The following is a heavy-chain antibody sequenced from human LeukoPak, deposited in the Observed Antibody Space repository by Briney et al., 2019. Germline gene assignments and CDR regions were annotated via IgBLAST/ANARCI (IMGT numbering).Heavy chain of an antibody. D-gene: IGHD3-22*01. CDR3: ARELDYDSSGTYFQH. CDR2: IYSGGST. CDR1: GFTFSSYA. V-gene: IGHV3-66*01. J-gene: IGHJ1*01. Sequence: PGGSLRLSCAASGFTFSSYAMSWVRQAPGKGLEWVSVIYSGGSTYYADSVKGRFTISRDNSKNTLYLQMNSLRAEDTAVYYCARELDYDSSGTYFQHWGQGTLVTVSS.